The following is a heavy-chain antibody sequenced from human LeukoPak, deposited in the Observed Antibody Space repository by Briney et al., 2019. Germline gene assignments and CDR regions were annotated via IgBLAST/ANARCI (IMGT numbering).Heavy chain of an antibody. V-gene: IGHV3-23*01. CDR1: GFTFSSYV. J-gene: IGHJ4*02. Sequence: GGSLRLSCAASGFTFSSYVMNWVRQAPGKGLEWVSAISGSGGSTYYADSVKGRFTISRDNSKNTLYLQMNSLRAEDTAVYYCAISAVAGSLGHWGQGTLVTVSS. CDR2: ISGSGGST. CDR3: AISAVAGSLGH. D-gene: IGHD6-19*01.